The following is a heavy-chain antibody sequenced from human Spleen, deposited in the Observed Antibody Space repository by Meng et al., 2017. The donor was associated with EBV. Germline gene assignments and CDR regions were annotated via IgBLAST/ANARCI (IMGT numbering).Heavy chain of an antibody. CDR2: FPSDGGNT. CDR3: ARDLSGRFDP. J-gene: IGHJ5*02. Sequence: VRVGETVRDVVQPGMSTRLCCVTEVFTFMCYGMFWVRQAPGKGPELVAIFPSDGGNTYYSDSVKGRFTISRDNSKKTLYLQMNSLRAEDSAVYYCARDLSGRFDPWGQGTLVTVSS. V-gene: IGHV3-30*03. D-gene: IGHD1-26*01. CDR1: VFTFMCYG.